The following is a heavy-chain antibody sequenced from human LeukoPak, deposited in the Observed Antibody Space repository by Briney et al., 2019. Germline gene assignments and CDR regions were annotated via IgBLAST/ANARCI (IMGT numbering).Heavy chain of an antibody. Sequence: GGSLRLSCVSSGFPFSRYAMSWVRRAPGKGLEWVSGISGSGGTITYADPVKGRFTISRDNSKNTLYLQMNSLRAEDTAVYYCAKERDTAMVTIDYWGQGTLVAVSS. J-gene: IGHJ4*02. CDR1: GFPFSRYA. CDR3: AKERDTAMVTIDY. CDR2: ISGSGGTI. V-gene: IGHV3-23*01. D-gene: IGHD5-18*01.